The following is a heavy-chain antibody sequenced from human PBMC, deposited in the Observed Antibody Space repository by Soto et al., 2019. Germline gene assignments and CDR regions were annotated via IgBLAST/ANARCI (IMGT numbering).Heavy chain of an antibody. V-gene: IGHV1-18*04. J-gene: IGHJ4*02. Sequence: PGESLKISCKGSGYSFATYGFSWVRQAPGQGLECVGWISAHNGDTHYSQKFQGRVTLTTDTSTNTGYMELRSLTSDDTAVYFCATEPIYYNDGSGYYPLGHWGQGTLVT. CDR1: GYSFATYG. D-gene: IGHD3-22*01. CDR2: ISAHNGDT. CDR3: ATEPIYYNDGSGYYPLGH.